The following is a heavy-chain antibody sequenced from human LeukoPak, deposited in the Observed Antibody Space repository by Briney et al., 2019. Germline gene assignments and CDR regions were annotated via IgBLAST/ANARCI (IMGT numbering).Heavy chain of an antibody. V-gene: IGHV4-39*01. CDR1: DGSISRSTYY. D-gene: IGHD3-10*01. Sequence: SETLSLTCTVSDGSISRSTYYWGWIRQPPGKGLEWIGSIYYAGSTYYNPSLKSRVTISVDTSKNQFSLKLSSVTAVDTAVYYCARKQGYYAQAYYFDYWGQGTLVTVSS. CDR2: IYYAGST. CDR3: ARKQGYYAQAYYFDY. J-gene: IGHJ4*02.